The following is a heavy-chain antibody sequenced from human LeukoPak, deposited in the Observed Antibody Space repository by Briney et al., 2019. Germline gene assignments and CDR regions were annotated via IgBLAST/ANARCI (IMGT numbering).Heavy chain of an antibody. D-gene: IGHD6-19*01. V-gene: IGHV4-30-4*08. Sequence: SETLSLTCTVSGGSISSGDYYWSWIRQPPGKGLEWIGYIYYSGSTYYNPSLKSRVTISVDTSKNQFSLKLSSVTAADTAVYYCARLAAFSSDWYYFDYWGQGTLVTVSS. CDR3: ARLAAFSSDWYYFDY. CDR1: GGSISSGDYY. J-gene: IGHJ4*02. CDR2: IYYSGST.